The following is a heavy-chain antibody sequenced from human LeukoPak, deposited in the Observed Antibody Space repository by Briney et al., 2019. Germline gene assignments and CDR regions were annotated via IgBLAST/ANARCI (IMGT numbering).Heavy chain of an antibody. CDR1: GYTFTSYY. Sequence: ASVTVSCKASGYTFTSYYIHWVRQAPGQGLEWMGIINPGGGGTNYAQKFQGRLTMTTDTSTGTVYMELSSLRSEDTAVYYCATIASSWKTNRNYYYYMDVWGKGTTVTVSS. CDR2: INPGGGGT. CDR3: ATIASSWKTNRNYYYYMDV. J-gene: IGHJ6*03. D-gene: IGHD6-13*01. V-gene: IGHV1-46*01.